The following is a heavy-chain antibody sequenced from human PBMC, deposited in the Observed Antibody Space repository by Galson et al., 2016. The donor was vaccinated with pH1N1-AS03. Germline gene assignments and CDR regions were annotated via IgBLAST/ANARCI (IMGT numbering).Heavy chain of an antibody. Sequence: SLRLSCAASGFTFRAFGMHWVRQAPGKGLEWVAVIWNDGSLKKYGDYVKGRFIISRDNSKNTVSLEMSSLRAEDTAVYYCVTCNQNYFDYWGQGTLVTVSS. V-gene: IGHV3-33*01. J-gene: IGHJ4*02. CDR1: GFTFRAFG. CDR3: VTCNQNYFDY. CDR2: IWNDGSLK. D-gene: IGHD2/OR15-2a*01.